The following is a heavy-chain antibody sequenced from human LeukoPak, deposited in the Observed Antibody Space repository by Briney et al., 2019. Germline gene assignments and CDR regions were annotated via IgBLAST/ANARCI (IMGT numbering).Heavy chain of an antibody. Sequence: GGSLRLSCAASGFTFGSYSMNWVRQAPGKGLEWVSSISSSSSYIYYADSVKGRFTISRDNAKNSLYLQMNSLRAEDTAVYYCARDRVRGAFDIWGQGTMVTVSS. J-gene: IGHJ3*02. CDR3: ARDRVRGAFDI. D-gene: IGHD3-10*02. V-gene: IGHV3-21*01. CDR2: ISSSSSYI. CDR1: GFTFGSYS.